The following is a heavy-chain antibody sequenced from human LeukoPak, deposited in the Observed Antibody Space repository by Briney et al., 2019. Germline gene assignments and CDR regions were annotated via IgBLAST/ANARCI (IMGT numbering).Heavy chain of an antibody. CDR3: ARGRQYYYYYGMDV. V-gene: IGHV3-74*01. CDR1: GFTFSSYW. J-gene: IGHJ6*04. CDR2: INSDGSST. D-gene: IGHD6-25*01. Sequence: QAGGSLRLSCAASGFTFSSYWMHWVRQAPGKGLVWVSRINSDGSSTSYADSVKGRFTISRDNAKNTLYLQMNSLRAEDTAVYYCARGRQYYYYYGMDVWGKGTTVTVSS.